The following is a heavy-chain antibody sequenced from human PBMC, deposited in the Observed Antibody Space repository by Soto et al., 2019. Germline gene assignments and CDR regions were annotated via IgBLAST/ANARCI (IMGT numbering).Heavy chain of an antibody. CDR2: IGTAGDT. CDR3: ARGCRKGYYYYYYMDV. V-gene: IGHV3-13*01. CDR1: GFTFSSYD. Sequence: EVQLVESGGGLVQPGGSLRLSCAASGFTFSSYDMHWVRQATGKGLEWVSAIGTAGDTYYPGSVKGRFTISRENAKNSLYLQMNSLRAGDTAVYYCARGCRKGYYYYYYMDVWGKGTTVTVSS. J-gene: IGHJ6*03.